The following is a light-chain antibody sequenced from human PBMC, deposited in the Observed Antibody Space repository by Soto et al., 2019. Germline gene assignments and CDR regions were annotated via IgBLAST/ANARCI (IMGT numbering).Light chain of an antibody. V-gene: IGKV3-11*01. CDR3: QQRNIWPPVT. J-gene: IGKJ5*01. Sequence: EIGLTQSPATLSLSPGERATLSSRASPSVTNYLAWYQQKPGQAPRLVIYGAFNRATGIPARFSGSGSGTDFTLTISSLEPEDFAVYYCQQRNIWPPVTFGQGTRLEIK. CDR1: PSVTNY. CDR2: GAF.